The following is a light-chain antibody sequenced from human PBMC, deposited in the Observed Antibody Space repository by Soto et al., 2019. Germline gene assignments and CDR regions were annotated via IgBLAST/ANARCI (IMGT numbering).Light chain of an antibody. J-gene: IGKJ4*01. Sequence: EIVLTQSPGTLSLSPGERATLSCRAGQSISSGFLAWYQQKPGQAPRLLIHGASSRATGIPDRFSGSGSGTDFTLTSSRLEPEDFAVYYCQLLTFGGGTKVEIK. CDR2: GAS. CDR1: QSISSGF. CDR3: QLLT. V-gene: IGKV3-20*01.